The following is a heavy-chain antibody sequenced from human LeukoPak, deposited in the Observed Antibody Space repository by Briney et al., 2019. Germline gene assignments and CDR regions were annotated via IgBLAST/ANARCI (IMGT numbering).Heavy chain of an antibody. J-gene: IGHJ4*02. CDR3: ARRYTIGYCSGDSCYVH. CDR2: IVPVVSDT. CDR1: GSTFSNYY. Sequence: GESLNISFNGSGSTFSNYYFPWLGQLPGKGREGLGVIVPVVSDTIYTPSFQGQVTISADKSISTAYLQWSSLKASDTAIYYCARRYTIGYCSGDSCYVHWGQGTLVTVSS. V-gene: IGHV5-51*01. D-gene: IGHD2-15*01.